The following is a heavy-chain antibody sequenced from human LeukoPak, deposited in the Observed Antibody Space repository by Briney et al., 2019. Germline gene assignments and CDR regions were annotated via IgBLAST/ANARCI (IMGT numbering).Heavy chain of an antibody. CDR1: GFTFSSYA. V-gene: IGHV3-30*04. J-gene: IGHJ4*02. CDR3: ARMGYSSGWYRDH. D-gene: IGHD6-19*01. Sequence: PGGSLRLSCAASGFTFSSYAMHWVRQAPGKGLEWVAVISYDGSNKYYADSVKGRFTISRDNSRNTLYLQMNSLRAEDTAVYYCARMGYSSGWYRDHWGQGTLVTVSS. CDR2: ISYDGSNK.